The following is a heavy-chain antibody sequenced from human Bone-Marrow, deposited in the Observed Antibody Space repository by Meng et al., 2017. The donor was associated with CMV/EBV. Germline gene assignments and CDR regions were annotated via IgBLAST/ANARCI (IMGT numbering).Heavy chain of an antibody. J-gene: IGHJ5*02. Sequence: ISSGDYYWSWSRQPPGKGLEWIGYIYYSGSTYYNPSLKSRVTISVDTSKNQFSLKLSSVTAADTAVYYCARDSYYGSGSPGLNWFDPWGQGTLVTVSS. V-gene: IGHV4-30-4*08. D-gene: IGHD3-10*01. CDR1: ISSGDYY. CDR3: ARDSYYGSGSPGLNWFDP. CDR2: IYYSGST.